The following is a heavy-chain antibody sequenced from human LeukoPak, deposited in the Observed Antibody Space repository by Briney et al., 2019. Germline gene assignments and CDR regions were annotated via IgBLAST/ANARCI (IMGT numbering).Heavy chain of an antibody. Sequence: GGSLRLSCGASGFTFSSYGMHWVRQAPGKGLEWVAVISYDGSNKYYADSVKGRFTISRDNSKNTLYLQMNSLRAEDTAVYYCAKTGGSNYFDYWGQGTLVTVSS. V-gene: IGHV3-30*18. J-gene: IGHJ4*02. CDR3: AKTGGSNYFDY. CDR2: ISYDGSNK. CDR1: GFTFSSYG. D-gene: IGHD3-16*01.